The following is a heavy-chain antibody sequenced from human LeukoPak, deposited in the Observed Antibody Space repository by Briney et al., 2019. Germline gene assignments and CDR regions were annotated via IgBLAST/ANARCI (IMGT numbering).Heavy chain of an antibody. CDR3: AKGSSNWDGHKGNYDP. Sequence: GGSLRLSCAASGFTFSTYTMHWVRQAPGKGLEWVSAISGSGGSTYYADSVKGRFTISRDNSKNTLYLQMNSLRAEDTAVYYCAKGSSNWDGHKGNYDPWGQGTLVTV. V-gene: IGHV3-23*01. J-gene: IGHJ5*02. CDR2: ISGSGGST. D-gene: IGHD6-13*01. CDR1: GFTFSTYT.